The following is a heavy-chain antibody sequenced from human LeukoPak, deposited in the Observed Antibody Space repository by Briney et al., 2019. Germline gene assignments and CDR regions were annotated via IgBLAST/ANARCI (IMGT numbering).Heavy chain of an antibody. V-gene: IGHV4-39*07. J-gene: IGHJ4*02. CDR1: GGSIRSSYYY. D-gene: IGHD6-19*01. CDR3: ARGPRYSSGWFFGS. Sequence: SETLSLTCTVSGGSIRSSYYYWGWIRQPPGKGLEWIGEINHSGSTSYSPSLKSRVTISVDTSKNQFSLKLSSVTAADTAVYYCARGPRYSSGWFFGSWGQGTLVTVSS. CDR2: INHSGST.